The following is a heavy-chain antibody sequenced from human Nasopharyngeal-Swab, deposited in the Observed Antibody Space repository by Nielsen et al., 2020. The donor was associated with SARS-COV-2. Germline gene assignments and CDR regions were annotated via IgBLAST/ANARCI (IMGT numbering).Heavy chain of an antibody. Sequence: SETLSLTCTVSDGSISSGDYYWTWMRQHPGKGLEWIGYIYDSGSTYYNPSLKSRATISLDTSKNQLSLRLSSVTAADTAVYYCATKTGGGISYFDYWGQGTLVTVSS. CDR2: IYDSGST. D-gene: IGHD3-3*02. CDR1: DGSISSGDYY. CDR3: ATKTGGGISYFDY. V-gene: IGHV4-31*03. J-gene: IGHJ4*02.